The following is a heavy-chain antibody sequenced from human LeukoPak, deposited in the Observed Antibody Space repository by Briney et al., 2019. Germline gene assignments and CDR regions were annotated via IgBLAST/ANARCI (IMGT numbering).Heavy chain of an antibody. D-gene: IGHD3-22*01. CDR1: GLTFSSYW. J-gene: IGHJ3*02. Sequence: GGSLRLSCAASGLTFSSYWMRWVRQAPGNGPEWVANKNQGGSDKYYVYSMKGRFTVSRDNAKNSLYLQMNSLRAEDTAVYYCAKDLGYDSSGYWTDAFDIWGQGTMVTVSS. CDR2: KNQGGSDK. CDR3: AKDLGYDSSGYWTDAFDI. V-gene: IGHV3-7*01.